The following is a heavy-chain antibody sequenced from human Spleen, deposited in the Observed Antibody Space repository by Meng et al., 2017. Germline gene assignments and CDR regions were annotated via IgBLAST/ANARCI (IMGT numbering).Heavy chain of an antibody. J-gene: IGHJ4*02. CDR2: TRRTAYGGTT. V-gene: IGHV3-49*04. CDR1: GFTFGDYA. CDR3: ATGRQYNYGRFDY. D-gene: IGHD5-18*01. Sequence: GESLKISCTASGFTFGDYAMSWVRQAPGKGLEWVGFTRRTAYGGTTEYAASVKGRFTISRDDSINTLYLQMNSLKTEDTAVYFCATGRQYNYGRFDYWGQGTLVTVSS.